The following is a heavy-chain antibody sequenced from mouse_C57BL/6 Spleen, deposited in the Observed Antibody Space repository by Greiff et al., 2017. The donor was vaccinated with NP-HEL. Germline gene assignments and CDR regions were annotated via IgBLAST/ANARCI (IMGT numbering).Heavy chain of an antibody. CDR2: IYPGDGDT. V-gene: IGHV1-80*01. CDR1: GYAFSSYW. D-gene: IGHD1-1*01. CDR3: ARGSTTVVPLDY. Sequence: QVQLQQSGAELVKPGASVKISCKASGYAFSSYWMNWVKQRPGKGLEWIGQIYPGDGDTNYNGKFKGKATLTADKSSSTAYMQLSSLTSEDSAVYFCARGSTTVVPLDYWGQGTTLTVSS. J-gene: IGHJ2*01.